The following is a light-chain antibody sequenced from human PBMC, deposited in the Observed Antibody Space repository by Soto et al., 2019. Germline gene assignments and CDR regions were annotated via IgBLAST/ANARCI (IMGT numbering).Light chain of an antibody. CDR1: QSLLHSNGYNY. CDR2: LGS. V-gene: IGKV2-28*01. Sequence: DIVMTQSPLSLPATPGEPASISCRSSQSLLHSNGYNYLDWYLQKPGQSPQLLIYLGSNRASGVPYRFSGSGSGTDFTLKISRVEAEDVGIYYCLQALQTPFTFGGGTKVEIK. J-gene: IGKJ4*01. CDR3: LQALQTPFT.